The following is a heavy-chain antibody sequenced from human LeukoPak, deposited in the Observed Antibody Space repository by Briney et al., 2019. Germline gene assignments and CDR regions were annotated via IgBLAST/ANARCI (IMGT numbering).Heavy chain of an antibody. CDR1: GYTFTSYG. CDR2: ISAYNGNT. D-gene: IGHD5-18*01. Sequence: ASVKVSCKASGYTFTSYGISWVRQAPGQGLEWMGWISAYNGNTNYAQKLQGRATMTTDTSTSTAYMELRSLRSDDTAVYYCARATSLDTAILRDYYYGMDVWGKGTTVTVSS. V-gene: IGHV1-18*04. CDR3: ARATSLDTAILRDYYYGMDV. J-gene: IGHJ6*04.